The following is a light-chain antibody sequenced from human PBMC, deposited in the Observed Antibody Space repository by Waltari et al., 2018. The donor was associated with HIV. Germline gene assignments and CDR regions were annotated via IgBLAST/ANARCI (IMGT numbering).Light chain of an antibody. V-gene: IGLV1-47*01. CDR3: AAWDDSLSGRV. CDR2: WDN. J-gene: IGLJ3*02. Sequence: QSVLTQPPSASGTPGQRVTIYCSGSNSNIGINYVYWHQQLPGTAPKLLIYWDNQRPSGVPGRFSGSKSGTSASLAISGLRSEDEADYYCAAWDDSLSGRVFGGGTNLTVL. CDR1: NSNIGINY.